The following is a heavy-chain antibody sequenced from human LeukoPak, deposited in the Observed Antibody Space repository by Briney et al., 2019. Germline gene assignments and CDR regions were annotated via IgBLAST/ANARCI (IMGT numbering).Heavy chain of an antibody. J-gene: IGHJ4*02. CDR3: AQSTGGRSDFDY. D-gene: IGHD6-19*01. Sequence: GGSLRLSCAASGFTFSSYSMNWVRQAPGKGLEWVSSISSSSSYIYYADSVKGRFTISRDNAKNSLYLQMNSLRAEDTALYYCAQSTGGRSDFDYWGQGTLVTVSS. CDR2: ISSSSSYI. CDR1: GFTFSSYS. V-gene: IGHV3-21*04.